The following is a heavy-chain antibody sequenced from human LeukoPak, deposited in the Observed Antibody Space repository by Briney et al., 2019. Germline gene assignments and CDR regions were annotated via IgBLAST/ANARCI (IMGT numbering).Heavy chain of an antibody. CDR2: FYYSWST. Sequence: PSETLSLTCTVSGGSISSYYWSWIRQPPGKGLEWIGYFYYSWSTDYNPSLKSRVTISVDTSKNQFSLNLSSVTAADTAVYYCARDSSAHFDYWGQGTLVTVSS. CDR3: ARDSSAHFDY. V-gene: IGHV4-59*01. CDR1: GGSISSYY. J-gene: IGHJ4*02.